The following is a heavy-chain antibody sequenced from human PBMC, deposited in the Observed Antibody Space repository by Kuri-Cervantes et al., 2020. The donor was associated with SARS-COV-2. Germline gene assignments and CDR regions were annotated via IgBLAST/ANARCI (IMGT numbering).Heavy chain of an antibody. D-gene: IGHD1-26*01. V-gene: IGHV3-20*04. CDR1: GFTFDDYG. Sequence: GESLKISCAASGFTFDDYGMSWVRQAPGKGLEWVFGINWNGVRTGYTDSVKGRFTISRDNAKNSLYLQMNSLRAEDTAFYYCARAGTSGSYLGYWGQGTLVTVSS. CDR2: INWNGVRT. J-gene: IGHJ4*02. CDR3: ARAGTSGSYLGY.